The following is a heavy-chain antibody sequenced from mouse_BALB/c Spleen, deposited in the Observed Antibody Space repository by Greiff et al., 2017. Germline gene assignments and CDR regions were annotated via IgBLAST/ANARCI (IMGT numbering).Heavy chain of an antibody. J-gene: IGHJ2*01. CDR1: GFTFSDYY. Sequence: EVQRVESGGGLVKPGGSLKLSCAASGFTFSDYYMYWVRQTPEKRLEWVATISDGGSYTYYPDSVKGRFTISRDNAKNNLYLQMSSLKSEDTAMYYCARDHYRYDSYYFDYWGQGTTLTVSS. CDR3: ARDHYRYDSYYFDY. CDR2: ISDGGSYT. D-gene: IGHD2-14*01. V-gene: IGHV5-4*02.